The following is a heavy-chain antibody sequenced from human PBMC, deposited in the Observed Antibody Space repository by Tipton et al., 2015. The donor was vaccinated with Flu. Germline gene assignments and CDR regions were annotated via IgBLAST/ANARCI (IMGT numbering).Heavy chain of an antibody. J-gene: IGHJ2*01. CDR2: INSDGSRA. CDR3: TRGRVVVASTVSWYFDL. Sequence: SLRLSCVASEFNIRSFWMYWVRQVPGKGPVWVSGINSDGSRAIYADNVKGRFTVSRDNNKNTVFLQLNALSGEDSAFYYCTRGRVVVASTVSWYFDLWGRGSPVTVSS. D-gene: IGHD2-15*01. CDR1: EFNIRSFW. V-gene: IGHV3-74*01.